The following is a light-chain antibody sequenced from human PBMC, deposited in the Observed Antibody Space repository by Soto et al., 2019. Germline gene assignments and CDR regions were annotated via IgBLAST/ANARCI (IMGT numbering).Light chain of an antibody. CDR3: QQYYTTPRT. Sequence: DIVMTQSPDSLAASLGERATINCKSSQSVLYRSNNKNNLAWYQQKAGQPPKLLIYWASTRESGVPDRFSGSGSGTDFTLTISSLQAEDVAVYYCQQYYTTPRTFGQGTKVEI. V-gene: IGKV4-1*01. J-gene: IGKJ1*01. CDR2: WAS. CDR1: QSVLYRSNNKNN.